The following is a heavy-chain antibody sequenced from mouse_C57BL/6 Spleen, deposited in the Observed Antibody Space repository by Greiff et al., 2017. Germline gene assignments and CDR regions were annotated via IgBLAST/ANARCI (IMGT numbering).Heavy chain of an antibody. Sequence: VQLQQSGAELARPGASVKLSCKASGYTFTSYGISWVKQRTGQGLEWIGEIYPRSGNTYYNEKFKGKATLTADKSSSTAYMELRSLTSEDSAVYFCGYYGSSYWFAYWGQGTLVTVSA. V-gene: IGHV1-81*01. CDR2: IYPRSGNT. J-gene: IGHJ3*01. CDR1: GYTFTSYG. CDR3: GYYGSSYWFAY. D-gene: IGHD1-1*01.